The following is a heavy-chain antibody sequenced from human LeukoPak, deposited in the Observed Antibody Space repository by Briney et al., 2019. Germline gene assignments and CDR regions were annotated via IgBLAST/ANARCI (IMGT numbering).Heavy chain of an antibody. Sequence: SVKVSCKASGGTFSSYAISWVRQAPGQGLEWMGGIIPIFGTANYAQKFQGRVTITTDESTNTAYMELSSLRSEDTAVYYCARMRIPTDDFDYWGQGTLDTVSS. J-gene: IGHJ4*02. CDR3: ARMRIPTDDFDY. CDR2: IIPIFGTA. V-gene: IGHV1-69*05. CDR1: GGTFSSYA. D-gene: IGHD2-15*01.